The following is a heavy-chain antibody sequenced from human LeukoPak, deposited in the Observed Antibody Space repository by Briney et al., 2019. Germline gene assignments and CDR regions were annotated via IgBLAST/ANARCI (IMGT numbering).Heavy chain of an antibody. CDR3: ARVTGYVMEDYFDY. V-gene: IGHV4-61*02. J-gene: IGHJ4*02. CDR1: GGSISSGAYY. CDR2: IYKTGST. Sequence: SQTLSLTCTVSGGSISSGAYYWSWIRQPAGKGLEWIGRIYKTGSTNYNPSLKSRVTISVDTPKNQFSLRLSSVTAADTAVYYCARVTGYVMEDYFDYWGQGTLVTVSS. D-gene: IGHD6-13*01.